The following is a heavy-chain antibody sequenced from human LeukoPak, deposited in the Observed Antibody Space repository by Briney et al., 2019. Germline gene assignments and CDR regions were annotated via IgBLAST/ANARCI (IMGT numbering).Heavy chain of an antibody. Sequence: SVKVSCKASGGTFSSYTISWVRQAPAQGLEWMGRIIPILGIADYAQKFQGRVTITADKSTTTAYMELRSLRSEDTAVYYCAVGGVVPAAISWGRAGYWGQGTLVTVSS. CDR2: IIPILGIA. V-gene: IGHV1-69*02. D-gene: IGHD2-2*01. J-gene: IGHJ4*02. CDR3: AVGGVVPAAISWGRAGY. CDR1: GGTFSSYT.